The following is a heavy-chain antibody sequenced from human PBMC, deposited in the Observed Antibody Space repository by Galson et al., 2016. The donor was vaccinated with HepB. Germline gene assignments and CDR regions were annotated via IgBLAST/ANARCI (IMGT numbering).Heavy chain of an antibody. D-gene: IGHD1-26*01. CDR1: GASIRNSVYY. J-gene: IGHJ5*02. V-gene: IGHV4-39*01. Sequence: LSLTCSVSGASIRNSVYYWGWIRPPPGKGLEWIGSAFYSWNTYYNPSLKSRLTISVDTSKNQFSLQLTSVTAADTSVYYCARRGGSVGATSFDLWGQGTLVIVSS. CDR2: AFYSWNT. CDR3: ARRGGSVGATSFDL.